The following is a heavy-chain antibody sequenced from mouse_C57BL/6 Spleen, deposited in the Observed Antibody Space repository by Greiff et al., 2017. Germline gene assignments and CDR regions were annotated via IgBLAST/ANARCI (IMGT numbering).Heavy chain of an antibody. D-gene: IGHD4-1*01. V-gene: IGHV1-69*01. CDR3: APGTGTSWFAY. Sequence: QVQLQQPGAELVMPGASVKLSCKASGYTFTSYWMHWVKQRPGPGLEWIGEIDPSDSYTNYNQKFKGKSTLTVDKSSSTAYMQLSSLTSEDSAVYDGAPGTGTSWFAYWGQGTLVTVSA. CDR1: GYTFTSYW. CDR2: IDPSDSYT. J-gene: IGHJ3*01.